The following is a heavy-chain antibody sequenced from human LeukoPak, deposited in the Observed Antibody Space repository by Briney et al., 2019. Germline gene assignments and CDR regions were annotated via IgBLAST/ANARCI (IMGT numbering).Heavy chain of an antibody. CDR1: GFTFSSYG. Sequence: GGSLRLSCAASGFTFSSYGMHWVRQAPGKGLEWVAVISYDGSNKYYADSVKGRFTISRDNSKNTLYLQMNSLRAEDTAVYYCARDDTGRAAMVTDYWGQGTLVTVSS. V-gene: IGHV3-30*03. CDR3: ARDDTGRAAMVTDY. CDR2: ISYDGSNK. J-gene: IGHJ4*02. D-gene: IGHD5-18*01.